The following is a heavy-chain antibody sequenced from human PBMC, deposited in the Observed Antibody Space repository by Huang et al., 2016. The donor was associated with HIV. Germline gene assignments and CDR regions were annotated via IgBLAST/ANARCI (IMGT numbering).Heavy chain of an antibody. J-gene: IGHJ4*02. Sequence: QVQLVESGGGVVQPGRSLRLSCAASGFIFSSYGMHWVRQARGKGLEGVEVISYDGSNKAYAASVKGRSTSSRDNSKNAVYLQRNSLRAEDTAVYYCAKDHVAAVAGRRGWGFDYWGQGTLVTVSS. V-gene: IGHV3-30*18. CDR2: ISYDGSNK. CDR1: GFIFSSYG. D-gene: IGHD6-19*01. CDR3: AKDHVAAVAGRRGWGFDY.